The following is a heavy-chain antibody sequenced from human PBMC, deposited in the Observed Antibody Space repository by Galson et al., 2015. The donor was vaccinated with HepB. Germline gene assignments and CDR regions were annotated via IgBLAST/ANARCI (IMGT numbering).Heavy chain of an antibody. V-gene: IGHV3-74*01. D-gene: IGHD3-10*01. J-gene: IGHJ6*02. Sequence: SLRLSCAASGFSFSNYWMDWVRQASGEGLEWVSDMSNDERNIRRYADSVKGRFTISRDNAKNTLYLYMNSLRVDDTALYYCARGGVLGGMDVWGQGTMVTVSS. CDR1: GFSFSNYW. CDR3: ARGGVLGGMDV. CDR2: MSNDERNI.